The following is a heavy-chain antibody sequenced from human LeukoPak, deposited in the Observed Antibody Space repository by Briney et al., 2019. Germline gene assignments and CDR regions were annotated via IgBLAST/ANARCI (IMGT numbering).Heavy chain of an antibody. V-gene: IGHV1-18*04. CDR2: ISAYNGNT. CDR3: ARDGGNYYGSGSYPY. D-gene: IGHD3-10*01. CDR1: GYTFTSYG. J-gene: IGHJ4*02. Sequence: ASVKVSCKASGYTFTSYGISWVREAPGQGLEWMGWISAYNGNTNYAQELQGRVTMTTDTSTSTAYMELRSLRSDDTAVYYCARDGGNYYGSGSYPYWGQGTLVTVSS.